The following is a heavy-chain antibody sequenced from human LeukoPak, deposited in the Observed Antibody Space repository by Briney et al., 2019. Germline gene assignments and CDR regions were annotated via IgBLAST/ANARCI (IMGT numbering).Heavy chain of an antibody. CDR2: MNPNSGNT. D-gene: IGHD6-13*01. CDR1: GDTCTSYD. J-gene: IGHJ6*03. Sequence: ASVKVSCKASGDTCTSYDINWLRQATGQGGEGMGWMNPNSGNTGYAQKFQASVTMTRNTSISTAYMELSSLRSEDTPVYHCARTGIALRRSYYMAVWGKGTTVTISS. CDR3: ARTGIALRRSYYMAV. V-gene: IGHV1-8*01.